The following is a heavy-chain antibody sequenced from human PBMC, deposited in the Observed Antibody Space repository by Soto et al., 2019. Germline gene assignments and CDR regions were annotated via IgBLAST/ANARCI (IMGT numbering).Heavy chain of an antibody. CDR1: GFTFSSYA. J-gene: IGHJ5*02. Sequence: QVQLVESGGGVVQPGRSLRLSCAASGFTFSSYAMHWVRQAPGKGLEWVAVISYDGSNKYYADSVKGRFTISRDNSKNKLYLEMNNLGAEDPGVDSCAEDTGVDRSYYGSGSWFDPWGQGTLVTVSS. CDR2: ISYDGSNK. CDR3: AEDTGVDRSYYGSGSWFDP. V-gene: IGHV3-30-3*01. D-gene: IGHD3-10*01.